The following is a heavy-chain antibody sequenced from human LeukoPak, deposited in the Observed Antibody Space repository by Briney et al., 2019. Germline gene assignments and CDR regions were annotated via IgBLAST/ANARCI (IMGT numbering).Heavy chain of an antibody. Sequence: GESLRLSCAASGFTSSAYDMHWVRQITGGGLEWVSTSGTVGDTFYSDSVKGRFTISRENAKNSVHLQMNSLRVEDSAIYFCVRAAMPYIINGRRFDYWGQGTLVTVSS. CDR2: SGTVGDT. J-gene: IGHJ4*02. CDR1: GFTSSAYD. D-gene: IGHD2-2*01. CDR3: VRAAMPYIINGRRFDY. V-gene: IGHV3-13*04.